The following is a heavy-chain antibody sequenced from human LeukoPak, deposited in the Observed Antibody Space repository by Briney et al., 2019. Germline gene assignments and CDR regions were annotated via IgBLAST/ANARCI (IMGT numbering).Heavy chain of an antibody. Sequence: SETLSLTCAVYGGSFSGYYWSWIRQPPGKGLEWIGEINHSGSTNYNPSLKGRVTISVDTSKNQFSLKLSSVTAADTAVYYCARRTHITGTTSWGQGTLVTVSS. CDR2: INHSGST. V-gene: IGHV4-34*01. CDR3: ARRTHITGTTS. D-gene: IGHD1-7*01. CDR1: GGSFSGYY. J-gene: IGHJ5*02.